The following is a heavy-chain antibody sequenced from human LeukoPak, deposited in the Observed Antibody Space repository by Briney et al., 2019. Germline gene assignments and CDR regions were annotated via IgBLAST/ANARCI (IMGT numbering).Heavy chain of an antibody. CDR3: ATNEWSGYYFEY. CDR1: GGSISSSSYY. V-gene: IGHV4-39*01. Sequence: SETLSLTCTVSGGSISSSSYYWGWIPQPPGKGVEWIGSIYSSGSTYYNPSLKSRVTISVDTSKNQFSLKLSSVTAADTAVYYCATNEWSGYYFEYWGQGTLVPVSS. J-gene: IGHJ4*02. D-gene: IGHD3-3*01. CDR2: IYSSGST.